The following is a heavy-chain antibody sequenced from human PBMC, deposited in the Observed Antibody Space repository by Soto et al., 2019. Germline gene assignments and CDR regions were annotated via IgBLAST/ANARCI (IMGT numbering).Heavy chain of an antibody. D-gene: IGHD3-22*01. Sequence: SETLCLTCTVSGGSISSYYWSWIRQPPGKGLEWIGYIYYSGSTNYNPSLKSRVTISVDTSKNQFSLKLSSVTAADTAVYYCARQGYDSSGYFDYWGQGTLVTVSS. J-gene: IGHJ4*02. CDR1: GGSISSYY. CDR3: ARQGYDSSGYFDY. V-gene: IGHV4-59*01. CDR2: IYYSGST.